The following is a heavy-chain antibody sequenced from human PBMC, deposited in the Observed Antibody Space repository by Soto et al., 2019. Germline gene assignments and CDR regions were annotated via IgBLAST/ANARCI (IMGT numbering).Heavy chain of an antibody. CDR1: GGTFSSYT. CDR2: IIPILGIA. J-gene: IGHJ6*03. Sequence: QVQLVQSGAEVKKPGSSVKVSCKASGGTFSSYTISWVRQAPGQGLEWMGRIIPILGIANYAQKFQGRVTITADKSTSTAYMELSSLTSEDTAVYYCASPAYSNSYYYYYMDVWGKGTTVTVSS. CDR3: ASPAYSNSYYYYYMDV. D-gene: IGHD4-4*01. V-gene: IGHV1-69*02.